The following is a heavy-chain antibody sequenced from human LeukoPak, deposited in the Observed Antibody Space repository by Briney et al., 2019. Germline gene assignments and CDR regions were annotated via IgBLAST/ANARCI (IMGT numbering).Heavy chain of an antibody. Sequence: QPGGSLRLSCAASGFTFSSYVMNWVRQAPGKGLEWVSEIGGSGSTTNYADSVKGRFTISRDNSKKTLYLQMNSLRAEDTAVYYCAKGWLVVSKGGFDCWGQGTPVTVSS. CDR1: GFTFSSYV. J-gene: IGHJ4*02. CDR3: AKGWLVVSKGGFDC. D-gene: IGHD5/OR15-5a*01. V-gene: IGHV3-23*01. CDR2: IGGSGSTT.